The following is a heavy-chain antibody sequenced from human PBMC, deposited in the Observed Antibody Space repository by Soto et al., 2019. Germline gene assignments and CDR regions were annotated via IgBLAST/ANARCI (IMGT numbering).Heavy chain of an antibody. Sequence: XGSLRLSCAASGFTFSGYGMHWVRQAPGKGLEWVAVISYDGSKKYYADSVKGRFFISRDNSKNTLYLEMSSLRAEDTAVYYCVKDGSSGWPYYYGMDVWGQGTTVTVSS. J-gene: IGHJ6*02. CDR2: ISYDGSKK. CDR3: VKDGSSGWPYYYGMDV. V-gene: IGHV3-30*18. D-gene: IGHD6-19*01. CDR1: GFTFSGYG.